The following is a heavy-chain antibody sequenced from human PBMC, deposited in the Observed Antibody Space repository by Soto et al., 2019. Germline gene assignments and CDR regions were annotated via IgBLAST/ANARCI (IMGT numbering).Heavy chain of an antibody. CDR3: ARDQGRYRLDY. CDR2: ISSSGSTT. V-gene: IGHV3-48*04. D-gene: IGHD5-12*01. Sequence: QPGGSLRLSCAASGFTFSDYWMHWVRQAPGKGLEWVSYISSSGSTTYYADSVKGRFTISRDNAKNSLYLQMNSLRAEDTAVYYCARDQGRYRLDYWGQGTLVTVSS. CDR1: GFTFSDYW. J-gene: IGHJ4*02.